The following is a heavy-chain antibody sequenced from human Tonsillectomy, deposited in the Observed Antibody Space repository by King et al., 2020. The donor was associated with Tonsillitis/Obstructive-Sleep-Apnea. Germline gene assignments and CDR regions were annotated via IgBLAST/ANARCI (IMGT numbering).Heavy chain of an antibody. Sequence: LQLQESGPGLVKPSETLSLTCTVSGGSISSSSYYWGWIRQPPGKGLEWIGSIYYSGSTYYNPSLKSRVTISVDTSKNQFSLKLSSVTAADTAVYYCRVYYDSSGYYSFDYWGQGTLVTVSS. CDR3: RVYYDSSGYYSFDY. J-gene: IGHJ4*02. D-gene: IGHD3-22*01. V-gene: IGHV4-39*01. CDR2: IYYSGST. CDR1: GGSISSSSYY.